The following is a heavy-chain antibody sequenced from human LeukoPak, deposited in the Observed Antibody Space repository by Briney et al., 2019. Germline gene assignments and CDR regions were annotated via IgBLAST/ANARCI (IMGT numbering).Heavy chain of an antibody. D-gene: IGHD4-23*01. Sequence: GGSLRLSCAASGFTFSDYYMSWIRQAPGKGLEWVSYISSSGSTKYYADSVKGRFTISRDNAKNSLSLRMNSLRAEDTAVYYCARDRGDYGGSFDYWGQGTLVTVSS. V-gene: IGHV3-11*01. CDR1: GFTFSDYY. CDR3: ARDRGDYGGSFDY. J-gene: IGHJ4*02. CDR2: ISSSGSTK.